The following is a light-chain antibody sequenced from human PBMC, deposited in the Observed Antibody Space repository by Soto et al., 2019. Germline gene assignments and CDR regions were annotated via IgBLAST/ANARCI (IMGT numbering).Light chain of an antibody. Sequence: QAVVTQEPSLTVSPGGTVTLTCGSSTGAVTSGHYPDWFQQKPGQAPRTLIYDTNNKHSWTPARFSGSLLGGKAALTLSGAQPEDEAEYYGVRSYSGSKVFGGGTKLTVL. V-gene: IGLV7-46*01. CDR1: TGAVTSGHY. CDR2: DTN. J-gene: IGLJ3*02. CDR3: VRSYSGSKV.